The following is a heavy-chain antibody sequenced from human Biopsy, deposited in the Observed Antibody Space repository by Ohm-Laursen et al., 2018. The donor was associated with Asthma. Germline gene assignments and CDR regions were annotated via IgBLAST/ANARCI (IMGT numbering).Heavy chain of an antibody. CDR2: VSSDGHNK. D-gene: IGHD3-22*01. J-gene: IGHJ3*02. CDR1: GFVFSQCG. V-gene: IGHV3-30*03. Sequence: SLRLSCAASGFVFSQCGMHWVRQGPGKGLEWVALVSSDGHNKYYEDSVKGRFTISRDNSRNRLYLQINRLTVEDSAVYFCARQSGQDYGDSSGFDIWGQGTKVAVYS. CDR3: ARQSGQDYGDSSGFDI.